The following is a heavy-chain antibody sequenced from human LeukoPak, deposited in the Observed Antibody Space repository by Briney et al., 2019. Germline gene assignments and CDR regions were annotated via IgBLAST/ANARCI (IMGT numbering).Heavy chain of an antibody. CDR1: GGTFSSYA. CDR3: AGSSYGSGSYYNAFDY. Sequence: SVKVSCKASGGTFSSYAISWVRQAPGQGLEWMGGIIPIFGTANYAQKFQGRVTITADESTSTAYMELSSLRSEDTAVYYCAGSSYGSGSYYNAFDYWGQGTLVTVSS. CDR2: IIPIFGTA. J-gene: IGHJ4*02. V-gene: IGHV1-69*01. D-gene: IGHD3-10*01.